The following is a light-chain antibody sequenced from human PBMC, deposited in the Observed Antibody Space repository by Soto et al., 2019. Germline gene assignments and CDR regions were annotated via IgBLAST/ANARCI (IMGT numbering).Light chain of an antibody. CDR3: GADHGSGSNFR. V-gene: IGLV9-49*01. CDR2: VGTGGIVG. CDR1: SGYSNYK. J-gene: IGLJ2*01. Sequence: QSVLTKPPSASASLGASVTLTCTLSSGYSNYKVDWYQQRPGKGPRFVMRVGTGGIVGSKGDGIPDRFSVLGSGLNRYLTIKNIQEEDESDYHCGADHGSGSNFRFGGGTKLTVL.